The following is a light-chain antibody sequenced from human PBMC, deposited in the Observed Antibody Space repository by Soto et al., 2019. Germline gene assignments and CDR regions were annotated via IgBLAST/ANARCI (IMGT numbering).Light chain of an antibody. Sequence: EIVLTQSPGSLSLSPGERATLSCRASQSFTSRSLAWYQQKPGLAPRLLISGASSRATGIPDRFSGGGSGTDFTLTISRLEPEDFAVYYCQQFSSYPLTFGGGTKVDIK. CDR1: QSFTSRS. CDR2: GAS. CDR3: QQFSSYPLT. V-gene: IGKV3-20*01. J-gene: IGKJ4*01.